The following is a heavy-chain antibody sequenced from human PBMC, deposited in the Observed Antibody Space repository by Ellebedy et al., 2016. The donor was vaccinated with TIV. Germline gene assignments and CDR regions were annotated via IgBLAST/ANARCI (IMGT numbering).Heavy chain of an antibody. CDR1: GFTYDAYA. J-gene: IGHJ6*02. CDR3: AREGDTAKVHGMDV. Sequence: PGGSLRLSCVASGFTYDAYALSWVRQAPGKGLEWVAALTGISDRIHHADSVKGRFTISRDNAKNSLYLQMNSLRAEDTAVYYCAREGDTAKVHGMDVWGQGTTVTVSS. D-gene: IGHD5-18*01. CDR2: LTGISDRI. V-gene: IGHV3-23*01.